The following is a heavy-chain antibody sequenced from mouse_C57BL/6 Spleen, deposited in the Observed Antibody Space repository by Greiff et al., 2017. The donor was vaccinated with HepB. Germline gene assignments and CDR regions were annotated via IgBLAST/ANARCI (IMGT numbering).Heavy chain of an antibody. CDR3: ASYRDSSGYVGSAMDD. CDR1: GFTFTDYY. D-gene: IGHD3-2*02. V-gene: IGHV7-3*01. J-gene: IGHJ4*01. CDR2: IRNKANGYTT. Sequence: EVKLMESGGGLVQPGGSLSLSCAASGFTFTDYYMSWVRQPPGKALEWLGFIRNKANGYTTEYSASVKGRFTISRDNSQSILYLQMNALRAEDSATYYCASYRDSSGYVGSAMDDWGQGTSVTVSS.